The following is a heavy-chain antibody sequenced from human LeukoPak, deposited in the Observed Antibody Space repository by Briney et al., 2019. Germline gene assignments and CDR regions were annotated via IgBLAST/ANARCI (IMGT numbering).Heavy chain of an antibody. J-gene: IGHJ4*02. V-gene: IGHV5-51*01. CDR3: ARAGAMVRGVIITLADY. Sequence: GASLKISCKGSGYSFTSFWIGWVRQMPGKGLEWMGIIYPGDSDTRYSPSFQGQVTISADKSISTDYLQWSSLKASDTAMYYCARAGAMVRGVIITLADYWGQGTLVTVSS. CDR2: IYPGDSDT. CDR1: GYSFTSFW. D-gene: IGHD3-10*01.